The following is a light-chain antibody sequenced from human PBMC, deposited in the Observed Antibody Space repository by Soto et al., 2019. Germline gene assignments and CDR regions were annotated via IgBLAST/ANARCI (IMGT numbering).Light chain of an antibody. V-gene: IGLV2-11*01. J-gene: IGLJ1*01. Sequence: QTALTQPRSVSWTPGQSVTISRTGPSIDVGGSNYVSWYQQHPGKAPKLMMYDVSERPSGVPDLFSGSKSGNTASLPISRLQSEDEAAYYFCSYAGPFYVFGTGTKGTVL. CDR3: CSYAGPFYV. CDR2: DVS. CDR1: SIDVGGSNY.